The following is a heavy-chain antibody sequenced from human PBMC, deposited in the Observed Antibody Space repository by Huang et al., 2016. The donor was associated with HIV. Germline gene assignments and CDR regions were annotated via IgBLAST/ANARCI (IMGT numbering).Heavy chain of an antibody. J-gene: IGHJ6*03. CDR1: GYPCIDFD. CDR3: ARGRFGETFNYYMDV. D-gene: IGHD3-10*01. Sequence: QVQLVQSGAEVKEPGASVKVSCQASGYPCIDFDIAWVRQAPGQGRQRLGGRNPESGSTGLAHDFKDRVSITRRNFIRTAYMELTSLTSEDTAVYYCARGRFGETFNYYMDVWGIGTTVTVS. V-gene: IGHV1-8*03. CDR2: RNPESGST.